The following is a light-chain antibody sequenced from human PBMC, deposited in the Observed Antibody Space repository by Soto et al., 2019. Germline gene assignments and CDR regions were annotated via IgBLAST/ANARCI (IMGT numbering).Light chain of an antibody. V-gene: IGKV1-9*01. CDR2: AAS. J-gene: IGKJ5*01. Sequence: DIQLTQSPSFLSASVGDRVTITCRASRAIRSNLAWYQQKPGKAPKLLIYAASTLQSGVPSRFSGSGSGTEFTLTITSLQPEDFAAYYCQHFNSYPITFGQGTRLEIK. CDR1: RAIRSN. CDR3: QHFNSYPIT.